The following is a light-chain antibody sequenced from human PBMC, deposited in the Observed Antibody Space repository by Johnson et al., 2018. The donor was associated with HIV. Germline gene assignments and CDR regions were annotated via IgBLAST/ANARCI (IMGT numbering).Light chain of an antibody. CDR2: ENN. CDR1: NSNIGNNY. Sequence: QSVLTQPPSVSAAPGQKVTISCSGSNSNIGNNYVSWYQQLQGTAPKLLIYENNKRPSGIPDRFSGSKSGTSATLGITGLQTGDEADYYCGTWDSSLNAYVFGAATKVAVL. CDR3: GTWDSSLNAYV. V-gene: IGLV1-51*02. J-gene: IGLJ1*01.